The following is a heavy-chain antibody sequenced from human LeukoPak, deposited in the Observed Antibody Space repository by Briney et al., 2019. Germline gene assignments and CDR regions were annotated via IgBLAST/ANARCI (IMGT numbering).Heavy chain of an antibody. V-gene: IGHV3-48*02. CDR1: GFTFSSYS. D-gene: IGHD4-17*01. CDR2: ISSSSSTT. CDR3: ARDYGDYGEYFDY. J-gene: IGHJ4*02. Sequence: GGSLRLSCAASGFTFSSYSMNWVRQAPGKGLEWVSYISSSSSTTYYADSVKGRFTISRDNAKNSVFLQMNILRDEDTAVCYCARDYGDYGEYFDYWGQGTLVTVSS.